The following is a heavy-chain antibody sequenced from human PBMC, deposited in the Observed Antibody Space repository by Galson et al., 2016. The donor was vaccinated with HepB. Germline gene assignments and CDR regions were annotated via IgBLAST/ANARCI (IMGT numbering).Heavy chain of an antibody. CDR2: IGSNSGDT. Sequence: SVKVSCKASGHSFTGNYIHWFRQAPGQGPEWMGWIGSNSGDTKYPQKFQGWVTITRDTSISTAFMEVRGLKSDDTAVYYCARNSGKGDGMDVWGQGTTVTVSS. J-gene: IGHJ6*02. CDR3: ARNSGKGDGMDV. D-gene: IGHD1-26*01. V-gene: IGHV1-2*04. CDR1: GHSFTGNY.